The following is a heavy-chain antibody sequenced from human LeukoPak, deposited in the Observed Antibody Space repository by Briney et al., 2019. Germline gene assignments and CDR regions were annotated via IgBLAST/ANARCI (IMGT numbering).Heavy chain of an antibody. CDR1: GFTFRSHA. Sequence: PGGSLRLSCADSGFTFRSHAMHWVRQAPGKGLEWVAGVSYDGGEKYYADSVRGRFTISRDNSKYTVYLQMSSLRAEDTAVFHCATGTTGTTWSYGMDVWGQGTTVTVSS. D-gene: IGHD1-1*01. CDR3: ATGTTGTTWSYGMDV. V-gene: IGHV3-30*04. CDR2: VSYDGGEK. J-gene: IGHJ6*02.